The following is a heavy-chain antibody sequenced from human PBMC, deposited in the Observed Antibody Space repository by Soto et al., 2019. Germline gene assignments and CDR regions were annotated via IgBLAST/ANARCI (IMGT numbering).Heavy chain of an antibody. V-gene: IGHV3-11*05. D-gene: IGHD6-13*01. CDR3: ARGRGAAADYFDF. J-gene: IGHJ4*02. Sequence: QVQLVESGGGLVKPGGSLRLSCAVSGFTFSDYYMTWIRKAPGKGLEWVSYISSSTSHTNYADSVKGRFTISRENAKNSLFLQMNSLRAEDTAVYYCARGRGAAADYFDFWGQGTLVTVSS. CDR1: GFTFSDYY. CDR2: ISSSTSHT.